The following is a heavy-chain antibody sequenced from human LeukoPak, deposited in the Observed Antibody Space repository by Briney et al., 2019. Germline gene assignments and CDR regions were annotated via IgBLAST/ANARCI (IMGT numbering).Heavy chain of an antibody. D-gene: IGHD1-20*01. CDR3: ARGTNWSPLDFDY. CDR1: RFIFNSHH. V-gene: IGHV3-21*01. Sequence: GGSLRLPCAASRFIFNSHHMHCAREPPGGGREWVSSISSSNSFIYYADSMKGRFTISRDNAKNSLYLQMNSLRAEDTAVYYCARGTNWSPLDFDYWGQGTLVTVSS. J-gene: IGHJ4*02. CDR2: ISSSNSFI.